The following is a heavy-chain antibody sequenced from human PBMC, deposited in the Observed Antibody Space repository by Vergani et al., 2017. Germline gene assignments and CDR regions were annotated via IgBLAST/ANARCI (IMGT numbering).Heavy chain of an antibody. Sequence: EVQLVESGGGLVKPGGSLRLSCAASGFTFSSYSMNWVRQAPGKGLEWVSSISSSSSYIYYADSVKGRFTISRDNAKNSLYLQMNSLRADDTAVYYCAREGDTMVRGVGGDYWGQGTLVTVSS. J-gene: IGHJ4*02. CDR1: GFTFSSYS. D-gene: IGHD3-10*01. CDR2: ISSSSSYI. CDR3: AREGDTMVRGVGGDY. V-gene: IGHV3-21*01.